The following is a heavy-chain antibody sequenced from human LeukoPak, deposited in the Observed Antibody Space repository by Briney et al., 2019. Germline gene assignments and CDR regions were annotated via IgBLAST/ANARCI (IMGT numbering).Heavy chain of an antibody. J-gene: IGHJ4*02. V-gene: IGHV3-66*01. CDR2: IYSDGTI. D-gene: IGHD3-16*01. CDR1: GFTVSSNY. Sequence: GGSLRLSCAASGFTVSSNYMSWVRQVPGKGLEWVSVIYSDGTISYADSVKGRFTISRDNSENTLYLQMNSMRVEDTAVYYCAREVGGGASGQWGQGTLVTVSS. CDR3: AREVGGGASGQ.